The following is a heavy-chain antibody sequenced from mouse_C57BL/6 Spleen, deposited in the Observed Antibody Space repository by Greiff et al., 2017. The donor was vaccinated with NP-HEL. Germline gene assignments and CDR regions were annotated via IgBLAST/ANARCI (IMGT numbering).Heavy chain of an antibody. V-gene: IGHV1-82*01. CDR2: IYPGDGDT. D-gene: IGHD2-4*01. CDR1: GYAFSSSW. Sequence: QVQLKESGPELVKPGASVKISCKASGYAFSSSWMNWVKQRPGKGLEWIGRIYPGDGDTNYNGKFKGKATLTADKSSSTAYMQLSSLTSEDSAVYFCASFADYDVTWFAYWGQGTLVTVSA. CDR3: ASFADYDVTWFAY. J-gene: IGHJ3*01.